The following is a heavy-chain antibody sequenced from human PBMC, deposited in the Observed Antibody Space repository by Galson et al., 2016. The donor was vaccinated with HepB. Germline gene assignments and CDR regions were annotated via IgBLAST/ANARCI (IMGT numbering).Heavy chain of an antibody. J-gene: IGHJ6*02. CDR1: GFTFSSYA. CDR3: ARDRRGSGSDWGGMDV. CDR2: ISYDGSKT. V-gene: IGHV3-30*04. Sequence: SLRLSCAASGFTFSSYAMHWVRQAPGKGLEWVAVISYDGSKTDYADSVKGRFTISRDTSKNTLYLQMNSLRAEDTAAYYCARDRRGSGSDWGGMDVWGQGNTVTVAS. D-gene: IGHD3-10*01.